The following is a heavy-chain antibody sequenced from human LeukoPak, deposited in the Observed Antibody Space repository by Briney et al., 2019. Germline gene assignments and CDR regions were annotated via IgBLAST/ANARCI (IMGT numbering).Heavy chain of an antibody. D-gene: IGHD1-26*01. Sequence: PGGSLRLSCVASGFTLSNYRMSWVRQAPGMGLEWVASIKQDGSEKNYVDSVKGRFTISRDNAKNSLYLQMNSLRGEDTAVYFCARVRGSYSLDYWGQGTLVTVSS. CDR2: IKQDGSEK. J-gene: IGHJ4*02. V-gene: IGHV3-7*01. CDR3: ARVRGSYSLDY. CDR1: GFTLSNYR.